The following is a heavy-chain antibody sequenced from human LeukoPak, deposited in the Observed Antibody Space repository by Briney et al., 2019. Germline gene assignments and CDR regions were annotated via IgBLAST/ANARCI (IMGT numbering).Heavy chain of an antibody. CDR1: GFTFSSYA. Sequence: GGSLRLSCAASGFTFSSYAMSWVRQAPGKGLEWVSAISGSGGSTYYADSVKGRFTISRDNSKTTLYLQMNSLRAEDTAVYYCAKPRYYYDSSSFDYWGQGTLVTVS. CDR3: AKPRYYYDSSSFDY. CDR2: ISGSGGST. J-gene: IGHJ4*02. V-gene: IGHV3-23*01. D-gene: IGHD3-22*01.